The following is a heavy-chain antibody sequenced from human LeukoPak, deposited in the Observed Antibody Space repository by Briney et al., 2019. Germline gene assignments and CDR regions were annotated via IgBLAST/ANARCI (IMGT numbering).Heavy chain of an antibody. Sequence: GGSLRLSCAASGFTFSSYAMSWVRQAPGKGLEWVLAISGSGGSTYYADSVKGRFTISRDNSKNTLYLQMNSLRAEDTAVYYCAKSLWSSGYSLVDYWGQGTLVTVSS. J-gene: IGHJ4*02. CDR1: GFTFSSYA. V-gene: IGHV3-23*01. CDR3: AKSLWSSGYSLVDY. D-gene: IGHD3-22*01. CDR2: ISGSGGST.